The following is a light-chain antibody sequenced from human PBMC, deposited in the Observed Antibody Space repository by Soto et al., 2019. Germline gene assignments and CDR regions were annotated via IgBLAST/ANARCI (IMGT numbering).Light chain of an antibody. CDR2: SNN. J-gene: IGLJ1*01. CDR3: ISYAVSRSYV. V-gene: IGLV1-47*02. CDR1: SSNIGTNY. Sequence: QSVLTQPPSASGTPGQRVTISCSGSSSNIGTNYVYWYQQVPGTAPKLQIYSNNQRPSGIPDRLSSSKSGTSASPAIRGLRSEDEADYYCISYAVSRSYVFGTGTKLTVL.